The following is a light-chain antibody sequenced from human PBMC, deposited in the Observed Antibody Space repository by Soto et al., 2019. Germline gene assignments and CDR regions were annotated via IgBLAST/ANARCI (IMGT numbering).Light chain of an antibody. CDR2: DAS. Sequence: EIVLTQSPATLSLSPGESATLSCRASQSVSSYLAWYQQKPGQAPRLLIYDASNRATGIPARFSGSGSGTDFTLTISSLEPEDFAVYYCQQRYTFGQGTKLEIK. CDR3: QQRYT. V-gene: IGKV3-11*01. CDR1: QSVSSY. J-gene: IGKJ2*01.